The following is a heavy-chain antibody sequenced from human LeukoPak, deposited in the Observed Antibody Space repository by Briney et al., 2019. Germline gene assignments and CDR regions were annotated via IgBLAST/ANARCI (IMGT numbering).Heavy chain of an antibody. J-gene: IGHJ4*02. V-gene: IGHV4-34*01. D-gene: IGHD7-27*01. CDR3: ASELGIDY. Sequence: SETLSLTCAVYGGSFSGYYWSWIRQPPGKGLERIGEINHSGSTNYNPSLKSRVTISVDTSKNQFSLKLSSVTAADTAVYYCASELGIDYWGQGTLVTVSS. CDR1: GGSFSGYY. CDR2: INHSGST.